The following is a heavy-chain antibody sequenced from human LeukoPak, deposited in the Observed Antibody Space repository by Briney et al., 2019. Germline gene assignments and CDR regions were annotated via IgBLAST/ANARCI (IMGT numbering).Heavy chain of an antibody. CDR3: ANTRWLLRGFDY. Sequence: HTGGSLRLSCAASGFTFSSYAMSWVRQAPGKGLEWVSVISGSGSSTYYADSVKGRFTISRDNSKTTLYLQMNSLRAEDTAVYHRANTRWLLRGFDYWGQGTLVTVSS. CDR1: GFTFSSYA. CDR2: ISGSGSST. V-gene: IGHV3-23*01. J-gene: IGHJ4*02. D-gene: IGHD5-24*01.